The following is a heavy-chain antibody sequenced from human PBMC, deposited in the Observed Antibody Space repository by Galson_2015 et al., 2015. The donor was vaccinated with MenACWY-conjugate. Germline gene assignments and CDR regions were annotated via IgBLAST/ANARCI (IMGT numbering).Heavy chain of an antibody. V-gene: IGHV3-11*06. CDR1: GFTFSDYY. CDR2: ISTRSST. Sequence: SLRLSCAASGFTFSDYYMSWVRQAPGKGLECVSYISTRSSTNYADSVQGRFTNSRDNAKNSVHLQMDSLRAEDTAVYYCARFPRTPGKYPDYWGQGTPVTVSS. J-gene: IGHJ4*02. CDR3: ARFPRTPGKYPDY. D-gene: IGHD1-14*01.